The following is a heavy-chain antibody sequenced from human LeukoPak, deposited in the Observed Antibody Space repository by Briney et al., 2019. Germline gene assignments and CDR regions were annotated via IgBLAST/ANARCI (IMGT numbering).Heavy chain of an antibody. Sequence: PSQTLTLTCTVSGGSISSGSYHWSWIRQPAGKGLEWIGRIYTSGSTNYNPSHKSRVTISVDTSKNQFSLKLSSVTAADTAVYYCARAARMISDAFDIWGQGTMVTVSS. D-gene: IGHD3-22*01. J-gene: IGHJ3*02. V-gene: IGHV4-61*02. CDR2: IYTSGST. CDR1: GGSISSGSYH. CDR3: ARAARMISDAFDI.